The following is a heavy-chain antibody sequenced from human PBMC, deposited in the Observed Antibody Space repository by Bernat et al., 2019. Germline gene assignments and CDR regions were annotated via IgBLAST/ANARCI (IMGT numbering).Heavy chain of an antibody. Sequence: QVQLVESGGGVVQPGRSLRLSCAASGFTFSSYGMHWVRQAPGKGLEWVAVIWYDGSNKYYADSVKGRFTISRDNSKNTLYLQMNSLRAEDTAVYYCARGYGGYGGEDYWGQGTLVTVSS. V-gene: IGHV3-33*01. CDR1: GFTFSSYG. CDR3: ARGYGGYGGEDY. J-gene: IGHJ4*02. CDR2: IWYDGSNK. D-gene: IGHD4-17*01.